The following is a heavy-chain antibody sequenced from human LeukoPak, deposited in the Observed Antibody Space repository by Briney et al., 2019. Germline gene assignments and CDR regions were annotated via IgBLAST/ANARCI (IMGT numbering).Heavy chain of an antibody. Sequence: SETLSLTCTVSGGSISSSSYYWGWIRQPPGKGLEWIGSIHCSGSTYYNPSLKSRVTISVDTSKNQFSLKLSSVTAADTAVYYCARDSRVAAAANTAFDIWGQGTMVTVSS. CDR1: GGSISSSSYY. J-gene: IGHJ3*02. D-gene: IGHD6-13*01. CDR3: ARDSRVAAAANTAFDI. CDR2: IHCSGST. V-gene: IGHV4-39*07.